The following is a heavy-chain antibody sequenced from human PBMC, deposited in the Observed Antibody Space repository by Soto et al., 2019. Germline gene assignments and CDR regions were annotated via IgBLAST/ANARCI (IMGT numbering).Heavy chain of an antibody. Sequence: ASVKVSCKASGYTFTGYDIHWVRQAPGQGLEWMGWINPNTGGTEYAQNFPGRVTMTRDTSISTAYMELSRRRSADTAVYYCATLRYSYDGLDVWGQGTMVTVSS. J-gene: IGHJ6*02. V-gene: IGHV1-2*02. CDR2: INPNTGGT. CDR1: GYTFTGYD. CDR3: ATLRYSYDGLDV.